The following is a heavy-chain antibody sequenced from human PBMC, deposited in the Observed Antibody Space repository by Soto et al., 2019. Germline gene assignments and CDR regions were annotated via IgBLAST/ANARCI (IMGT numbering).Heavy chain of an antibody. CDR3: GGDYGSRTWLVGIYCYFGVDV. V-gene: IGHV3-48*02. D-gene: IGHD6-13*01. CDR1: GFTLSSYN. CDR2: IIGSSDTI. J-gene: IGHJ6*02. Sequence: PGGSLRLSCAASGFTLSSYNMNWVRQAPGKGLEWVSYIIGSSDTIYYADSVKGRFTISRDNAKNSLYLQMDSLRDEDTAVYYCGGDYGSRTWLVGIYCYFGVDVWGQGTTVSVSS.